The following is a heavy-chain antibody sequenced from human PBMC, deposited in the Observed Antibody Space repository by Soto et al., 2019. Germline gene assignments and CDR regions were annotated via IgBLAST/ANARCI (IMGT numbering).Heavy chain of an antibody. CDR2: ITWDGGST. CDR1: GFTFEDYS. D-gene: IGHD3-3*01. J-gene: IGHJ3*01. Sequence: EVQLVESGGVVVQPGGSLRLSCAASGFTFEDYSMHWVRQAPGKGLEWVSLITWDGGSTYYADSVKGRFTISRDNTNNFLYLQMNSLRTEDTALYYCAKDLRFSNFWGQGTRVTVSS. V-gene: IGHV3-43*01. CDR3: AKDLRFSNF.